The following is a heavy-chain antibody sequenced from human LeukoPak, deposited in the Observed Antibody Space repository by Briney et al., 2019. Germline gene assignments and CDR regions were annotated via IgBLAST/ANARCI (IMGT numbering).Heavy chain of an antibody. CDR3: ARDGALDY. V-gene: IGHV1-2*02. Sequence: ASVTVSSKASGYTFTVYYMHWVRQAPGQGLEWMGWMNPNSGVTNYAQKFQGRVTLTRDTSISTAYMELSRLRSDDTAVYYCARDGALDYWGQGTRVTVSS. CDR1: GYTFTVYY. D-gene: IGHD3-16*01. J-gene: IGHJ4*02. CDR2: MNPNSGVT.